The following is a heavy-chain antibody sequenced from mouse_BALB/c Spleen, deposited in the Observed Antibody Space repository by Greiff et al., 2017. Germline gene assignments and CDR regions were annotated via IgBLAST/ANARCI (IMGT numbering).Heavy chain of an antibody. D-gene: IGHD2-12*01. CDR1: GYTFSSYW. Sequence: QVQLQQSGAELMKPGASVKISCKATGYTFSSYWIEWVKQRPGHGLEWIGEILPGSGSTNYNEKFKGKATFTADTSSNTAYMQLSSLTSEDSAVYYCAREDDPYYAMDYWGQGTAGTVSS. CDR2: ILPGSGST. V-gene: IGHV1-9*01. CDR3: AREDDPYYAMDY. J-gene: IGHJ4*01.